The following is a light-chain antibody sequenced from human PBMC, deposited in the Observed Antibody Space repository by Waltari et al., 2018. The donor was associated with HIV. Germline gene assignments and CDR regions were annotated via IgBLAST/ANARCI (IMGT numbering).Light chain of an antibody. J-gene: IGLJ2*01. CDR1: SSNIGNHY. V-gene: IGLV1-51*01. CDR3: GTWDSSLRAVV. Sequence: QSVLTQPPSVPAAPGQKVSISCSGSSSNIGNHYVSWYQQFPGTAPKLLIYDNNKRAVGIPYRFAGAKSCTSATLGVTGLQTGDEADYYCGTWDSSLRAVVFGGGTKLTVL. CDR2: DNN.